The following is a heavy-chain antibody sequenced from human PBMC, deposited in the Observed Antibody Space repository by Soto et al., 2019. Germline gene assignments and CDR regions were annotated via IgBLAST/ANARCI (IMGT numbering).Heavy chain of an antibody. V-gene: IGHV3-53*01. CDR1: GFTVSSKY. J-gene: IGHJ5*02. CDR3: ARELTPDL. CDR2: IWSAGLT. Sequence: GGSLRLSCAASGFTVSSKYMNWVRQAPGKGLEWVSIIWSAGLTYYADSVRGRFTISRDISKNILFLQMNNLRAEDSAIYYCARELTPDLWGQGTLVTVYS.